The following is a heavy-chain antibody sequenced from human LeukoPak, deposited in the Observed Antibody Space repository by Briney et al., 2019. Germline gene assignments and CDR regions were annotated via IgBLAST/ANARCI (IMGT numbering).Heavy chain of an antibody. CDR2: ISTSSTDT. J-gene: IGHJ5*02. Sequence: GGSLRLSCAASGFTFSSYDMSWIRQAPGKGLEWVSYISTSSTDTNYADSVKGRFTISRDNSKTSLYLQMSSLRAEDTAVYYCERDWAALNANWFDPWGQGTLVTVSS. CDR1: GFTFSSYD. V-gene: IGHV3-11*06. D-gene: IGHD1-1*01. CDR3: ERDWAALNANWFDP.